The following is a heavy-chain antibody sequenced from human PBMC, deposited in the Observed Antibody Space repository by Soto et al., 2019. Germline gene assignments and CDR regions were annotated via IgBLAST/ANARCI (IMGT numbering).Heavy chain of an antibody. CDR3: AHRQGIALSSWLRENWFDP. D-gene: IGHD6-13*01. CDR1: GFSLSTSGVG. Sequence: KSGPTLVNPTQTLTLTCTFSGFSLSTSGVGVGWIRQPPGKALEWLALIYWNDDKRYSPSLKSRLTITKDTSKNRVVLTMTNMDPVDTATYYCAHRQGIALSSWLRENWFDPWGQGTLVTVSS. V-gene: IGHV2-5*01. J-gene: IGHJ5*02. CDR2: IYWNDDK.